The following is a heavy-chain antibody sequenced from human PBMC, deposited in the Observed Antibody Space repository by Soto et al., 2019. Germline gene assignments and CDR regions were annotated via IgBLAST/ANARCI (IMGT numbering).Heavy chain of an antibody. V-gene: IGHV1-18*01. J-gene: IGHJ4*02. CDR2: ISVHNGYT. D-gene: IGHD6-13*01. Sequence: QVQLVQSGAEVKKPGASVKVSCRASGYSFTSYGITWVRQTPGQGLEWMGWISVHNGYTNYPQKLHDRITMTTDTSTSTAYMELTSLRSDDTAVYYCARGRGVSSWYETPHYFDSWGQGTLVTVSS. CDR1: GYSFTSYG. CDR3: ARGRGVSSWYETPHYFDS.